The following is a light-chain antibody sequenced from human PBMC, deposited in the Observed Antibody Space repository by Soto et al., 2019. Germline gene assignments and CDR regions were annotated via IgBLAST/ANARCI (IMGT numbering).Light chain of an antibody. CDR1: QSVSSN. Sequence: EIVLTQSPGTLGLSPMERATLSFMASQSVSSNLAWYQQKPGQAPRLLIYGVSTRATHIPAMCSGSGPGTQLTRSMSIPQSVDFAVYYCQQYNNLPPIPFGQGTRLEIK. J-gene: IGKJ5*01. CDR3: QQYNNLPPIP. CDR2: GVS. V-gene: IGKV3-15*01.